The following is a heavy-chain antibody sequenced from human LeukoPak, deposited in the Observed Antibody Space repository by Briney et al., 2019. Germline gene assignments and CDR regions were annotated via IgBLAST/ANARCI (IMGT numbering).Heavy chain of an antibody. CDR1: GFTFSSYW. J-gene: IGHJ4*02. V-gene: IGHV3-74*01. CDR2: INSDGSST. CDR3: ARQYSSGWYGY. Sequence: GGSLRLSCAASGFTFSSYWMHWVRQAPGKGLVWVSRINSDGSSTSYADSVKGRFTISRDNAKNSLYLQMNSLRAEDTAVYYCARQYSSGWYGYWGQGTLVTVSS. D-gene: IGHD6-19*01.